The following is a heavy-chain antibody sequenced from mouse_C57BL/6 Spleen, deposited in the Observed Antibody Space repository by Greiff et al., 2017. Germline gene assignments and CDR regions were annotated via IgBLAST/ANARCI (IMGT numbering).Heavy chain of an antibody. CDR2: INPSNGGT. CDR3: ARKRWWLLRGDYAMDY. J-gene: IGHJ4*01. Sequence: QVQLQQPGTELVKPGASVKLSCKASGYTFTSYWMHWVKQRPGQGLEWIGNINPSNGGTNYNEKFKSKDTLTVDKASCTAYMQLSSLTSDDSAVYYCARKRWWLLRGDYAMDYWGQGTSVTVSS. D-gene: IGHD2-3*01. V-gene: IGHV1-53*01. CDR1: GYTFTSYW.